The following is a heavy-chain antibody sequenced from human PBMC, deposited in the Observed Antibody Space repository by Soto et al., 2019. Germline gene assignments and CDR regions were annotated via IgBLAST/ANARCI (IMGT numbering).Heavy chain of an antibody. CDR3: ARGGWSGSKNWFDP. V-gene: IGHV3-48*04. D-gene: IGHD3-3*01. CDR1: GFTFSSYA. J-gene: IGHJ5*02. CDR2: ISSSGSTI. Sequence: GSLRLSCAASGFTFSSYAMSWVRQAPGKGLEWVSYISSSGSTIYYADSVKGRFTISRDNAKNSLYLQMNSLRAEDTAVYYCARGGWSGSKNWFDPWGQGTLVTAPQ.